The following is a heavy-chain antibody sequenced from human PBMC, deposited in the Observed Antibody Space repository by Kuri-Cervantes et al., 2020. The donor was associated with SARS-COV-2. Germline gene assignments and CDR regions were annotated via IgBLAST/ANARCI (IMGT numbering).Heavy chain of an antibody. CDR3: ARVGRAGPFDY. CDR1: GGSISSGDYY. Sequence: SETLSLTCTVSGGSISSGDYYWNWFRQPPGKGLEWIGYIFHSGSAYYNPSLKSRVTISIDTSKNQFSLKLSSVTAADTAVYYCARVGRAGPFDYWGQGTLVTVSS. CDR2: IFHSGSA. D-gene: IGHD6-13*01. V-gene: IGHV4-30-2*01. J-gene: IGHJ4*02.